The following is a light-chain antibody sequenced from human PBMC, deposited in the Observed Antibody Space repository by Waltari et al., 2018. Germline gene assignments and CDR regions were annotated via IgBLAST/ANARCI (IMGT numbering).Light chain of an antibody. CDR1: QSGSRA. CDR2: GAS. CDR3: QHYVSLPVT. Sequence: ELVLTQSPGTLSLSPGERATLPCRASQSGSRALAWYQQNPGPAPRLLIYGASNRATGIPDRFSGSGSGTDFSLIISRLEPEDFAVYYCQHYVSLPVTFGQGTKVEIK. J-gene: IGKJ1*01. V-gene: IGKV3-20*01.